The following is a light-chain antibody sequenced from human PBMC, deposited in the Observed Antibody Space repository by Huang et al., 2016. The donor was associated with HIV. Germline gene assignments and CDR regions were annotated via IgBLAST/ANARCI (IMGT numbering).Light chain of an antibody. Sequence: EIVLTQSPGTLSLSPGEGATLSCRASQSLSGTYLAWYQPKPGQAPRLLIYGASSRATGIPDRFSGSGSGTDFTLTISRLEPEDFAVYYCQQYGSSLYTFGQGTKVEIK. CDR1: QSLSGTY. CDR3: QQYGSSLYT. CDR2: GAS. V-gene: IGKV3-20*01. J-gene: IGKJ2*01.